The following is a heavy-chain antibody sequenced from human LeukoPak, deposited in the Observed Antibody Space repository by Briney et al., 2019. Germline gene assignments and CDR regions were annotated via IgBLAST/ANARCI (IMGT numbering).Heavy chain of an antibody. CDR2: IKKDGSEK. V-gene: IGHV3-7*01. Sequence: PGGSLRLSCAASGFTFNNYWMSWVRQAPGKGLEWVANIKKDGSEKYYVDSVKGRFTISRDNAKNSLYLQMNSLRAEDTAVYYCARGRIAVAGTYIPSNWGPQLYYMDVWGKGTTVTVSS. CDR1: GFTFNNYW. J-gene: IGHJ6*03. CDR3: ARGRIAVAGTYIPSNWGPQLYYMDV. D-gene: IGHD6-19*01.